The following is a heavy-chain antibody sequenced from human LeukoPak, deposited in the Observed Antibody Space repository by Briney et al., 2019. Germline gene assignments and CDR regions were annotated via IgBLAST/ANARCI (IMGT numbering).Heavy chain of an antibody. CDR2: ITSSSSYI. D-gene: IGHD1-26*01. Sequence: PGGSLRLSCAASGFTFTSYNMNWVRQAPAKGLEWVSSITSSSSYIYYADSVQGRFTISRDNAKNSLYLQMDSLRVEDTAVYYCARDPYSGNYGAYYYYYMDVWGKGTTVTISS. CDR1: GFTFTSYN. CDR3: ARDPYSGNYGAYYYYYMDV. J-gene: IGHJ6*03. V-gene: IGHV3-21*06.